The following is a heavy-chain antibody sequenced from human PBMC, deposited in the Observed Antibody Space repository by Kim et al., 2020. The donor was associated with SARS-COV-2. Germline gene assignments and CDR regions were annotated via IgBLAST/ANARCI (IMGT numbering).Heavy chain of an antibody. Sequence: GRFTISRDNSKNTLYLQMNSLRAEDTAVYYCAKARYDYVWGSYRSHLFDYWGQGTLVTVSS. D-gene: IGHD3-16*02. J-gene: IGHJ4*02. CDR3: AKARYDYVWGSYRSHLFDY. V-gene: IGHV3-23*01.